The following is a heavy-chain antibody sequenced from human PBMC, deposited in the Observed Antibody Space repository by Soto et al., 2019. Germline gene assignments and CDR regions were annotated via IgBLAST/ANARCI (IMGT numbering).Heavy chain of an antibody. CDR1: GYIFTSYW. Sequence: GESLKISCKGSGYIFTSYWIGWVRQMPVKGLEWMGIIYPGDSDTRYSPSFQGQVTISADKSTSTAYLQWSSLKASDTAMYYCARLGNWNYNYYYGMDVWGQGTTVTVSS. CDR3: ARLGNWNYNYYYGMDV. J-gene: IGHJ6*02. V-gene: IGHV5-51*01. D-gene: IGHD1-1*01. CDR2: IYPGDSDT.